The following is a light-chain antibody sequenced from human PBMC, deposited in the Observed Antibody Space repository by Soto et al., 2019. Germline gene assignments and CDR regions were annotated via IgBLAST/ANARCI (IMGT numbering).Light chain of an antibody. V-gene: IGKV3-15*01. CDR2: GAS. J-gene: IGKJ1*01. CDR3: QQYHIWPPWT. CDR1: QGIRSN. Sequence: TQSPSSLSASVGDRVTITCRASQGIRSNLAWYQQRPGQAPRLLMYGASTRADGIPARFTGSGSGTEFTLTISSLQSEDFAVYYCQQYHIWPPWTSGQGTKVDIK.